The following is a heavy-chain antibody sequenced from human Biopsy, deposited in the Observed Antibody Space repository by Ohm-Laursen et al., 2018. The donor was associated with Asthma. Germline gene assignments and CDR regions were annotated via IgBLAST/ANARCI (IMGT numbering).Heavy chain of an antibody. Sequence: ASVKVSCKASGYTFTSYDINWVRQAPGQGLEWMGGIIPMFGTTKYTQKFQARVSITADEATSTVYMELSSLRSEDTAVYYCARVLTTEEGDTWFDPWGQGTLVTVSS. J-gene: IGHJ5*02. CDR3: ARVLTTEEGDTWFDP. V-gene: IGHV1-69*13. CDR1: GYTFTSYD. CDR2: IIPMFGTT. D-gene: IGHD4-11*01.